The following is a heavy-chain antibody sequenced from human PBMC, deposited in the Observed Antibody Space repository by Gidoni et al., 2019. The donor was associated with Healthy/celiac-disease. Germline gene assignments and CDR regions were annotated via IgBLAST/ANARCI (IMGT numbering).Heavy chain of an antibody. Sequence: TCGFSSCWIRQPPGKGLEWIGSIYHSGSTYYNPSLKSRVTISVDTSKNQFSLKLSSGTAADTAGYYCASVGDCSSTGCYSGGIDYWGQGTLVTVSS. CDR3: ASVGDCSSTGCYSGGIDY. V-gene: IGHV4-38-2*01. CDR2: IYHSGST. J-gene: IGHJ4*02. CDR1: TCGFS. D-gene: IGHD2-2*02.